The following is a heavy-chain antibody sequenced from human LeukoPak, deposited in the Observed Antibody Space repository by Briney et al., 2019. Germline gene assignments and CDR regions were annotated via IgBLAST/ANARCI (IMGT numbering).Heavy chain of an antibody. Sequence: GGSLRLSCAASGFTFSSYWMSWVRQAPGKGLEWVAVISYDGSKKYYADSVKGRFTISRDNSKNTLYLQMNSLRAEDTAVYYCAKDLGYCSSGSCTTIDYWGQGTLVTVSS. D-gene: IGHD2-15*01. V-gene: IGHV3-30*18. CDR1: GFTFSSYW. CDR3: AKDLGYCSSGSCTTIDY. J-gene: IGHJ4*02. CDR2: ISYDGSKK.